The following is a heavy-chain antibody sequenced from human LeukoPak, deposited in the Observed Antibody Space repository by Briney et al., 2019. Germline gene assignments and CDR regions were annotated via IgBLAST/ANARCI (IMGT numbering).Heavy chain of an antibody. Sequence: TSETLSLTCAVYGGSFSGYYWSWIRQPPGKGLEWIGEINHSGSTNYNPSLKSRVTISVDTSKNQFSLKLSSVTAADTAVYYCARAGLMVRGVIGYWGQGTLVTVSS. D-gene: IGHD3-10*01. J-gene: IGHJ4*02. CDR1: GGSFSGYY. CDR3: ARAGLMVRGVIGY. V-gene: IGHV4-34*01. CDR2: INHSGST.